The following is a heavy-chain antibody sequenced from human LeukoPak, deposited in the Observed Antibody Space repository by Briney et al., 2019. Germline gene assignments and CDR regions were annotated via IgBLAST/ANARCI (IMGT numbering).Heavy chain of an antibody. CDR3: ARHLMFRDSTYGPHLDY. CDR1: GGSISSSSYY. V-gene: IGHV4-39*01. J-gene: IGHJ4*02. Sequence: SETLPLTCTVSGGSISSSSYYSGWIRRSPGKGLEWIGCIYYSGSTYNNPSLRSRITISVDTSKNHFSLKLTSVTAADTAVYYCARHLMFRDSTYGPHLDYWGQGTLVTVSS. D-gene: IGHD3-10*01. CDR2: IYYSGST.